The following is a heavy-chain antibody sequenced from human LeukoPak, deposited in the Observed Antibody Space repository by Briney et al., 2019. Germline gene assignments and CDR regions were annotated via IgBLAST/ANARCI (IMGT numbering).Heavy chain of an antibody. D-gene: IGHD3-9*01. J-gene: IGHJ4*02. CDR3: ARDRYNDNSPKRNHTFDY. CDR1: GDSVSSNSAA. CDR2: TYYRSKWYN. V-gene: IGHV6-1*01. Sequence: SQTLSLTCAISGDSVSSNSAAWNWIRQSPSRGLEWLGRTYYRSKWYNDYAVSVKSRITINPDTSKNQFSLQLNSVTPEDTAVYYCARDRYNDNSPKRNHTFDYWGQGTLVTVSS.